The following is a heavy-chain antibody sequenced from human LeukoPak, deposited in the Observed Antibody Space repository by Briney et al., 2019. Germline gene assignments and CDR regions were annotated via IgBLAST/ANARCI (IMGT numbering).Heavy chain of an antibody. CDR1: GYSFISYW. J-gene: IGHJ4*02. V-gene: IGHV5-51*01. Sequence: GESLKISCKGSGYSFISYWIGWVRQMPGKGLEWMGIIYPGDSDTRYRPSFQGQVTISADKSISTAYLQWSSLKASDTAMYYCARTGGYYKSPFDYWGQGTLVTVSS. CDR2: IYPGDSDT. CDR3: ARTGGYYKSPFDY. D-gene: IGHD1-26*01.